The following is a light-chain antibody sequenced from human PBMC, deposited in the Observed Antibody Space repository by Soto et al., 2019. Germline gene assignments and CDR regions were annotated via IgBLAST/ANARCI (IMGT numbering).Light chain of an antibody. J-gene: IGKJ4*01. Sequence: EIVMTHSPVTLSASPGERVTLSCRASQSVNINLAWYQQRHGQAPRVLIYGASNRASGIPDKFSGSGSGTDFTLTISSLEPDDFALYFCQQYKEWPPLTFCGGTRVEIK. CDR3: QQYKEWPPLT. CDR1: QSVNIN. CDR2: GAS. V-gene: IGKV3D-15*01.